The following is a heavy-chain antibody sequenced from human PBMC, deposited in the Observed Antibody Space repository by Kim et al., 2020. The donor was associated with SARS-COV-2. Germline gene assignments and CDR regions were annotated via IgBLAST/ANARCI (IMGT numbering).Heavy chain of an antibody. V-gene: IGHV3-7*01. CDR3: GGGGDWYSDVTDACDM. D-gene: IGHD2-21*02. J-gene: IGHJ3*02. CDR2: IKQDGNTQ. CDR1: GLTFSSYW. Sequence: GGSLRLSCAASGLTFSSYWMTWVRQAPGKGLEGVANIKQDGNTQYYVVSVKGRSTFYTNNAKNSPYLQMNSLRAWATAWYYCGGGGDWYSDVTDACDMWG.